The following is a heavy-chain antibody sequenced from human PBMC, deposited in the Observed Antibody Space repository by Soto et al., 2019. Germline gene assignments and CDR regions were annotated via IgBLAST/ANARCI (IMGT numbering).Heavy chain of an antibody. V-gene: IGHV3-48*03. CDR2: ISSSGSTI. Sequence: VGSLRLSCAASGFTFSSYEMNWVRQAPGKGLEWVSYISSSGSTIYYADSVKGRFTISRDNAKNSLYLQMNSLRAEDTAVYYCARGGYYDSSGWPDWGQGTLVTVSS. CDR3: ARGGYYDSSGWPD. CDR1: GFTFSSYE. D-gene: IGHD3-22*01. J-gene: IGHJ4*02.